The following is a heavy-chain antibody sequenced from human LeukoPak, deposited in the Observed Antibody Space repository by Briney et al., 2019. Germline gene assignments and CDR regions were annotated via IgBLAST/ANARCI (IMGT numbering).Heavy chain of an antibody. CDR1: GGSISRGGYS. D-gene: IGHD1-14*01. V-gene: IGHV3-15*01. J-gene: IGHJ4*02. CDR3: TTELDVRPNHY. Sequence: PSETLSLTCAVSGGSISRGGYSWSWIRQSPGKGLEWVGRIKRKSDGGTTDYAAPVKGRFTISRDDSKNTLYLQMNSLKSDDTAVYYCTTELDVRPNHYWGQGTLVTVSS. CDR2: IKRKSDGGTT.